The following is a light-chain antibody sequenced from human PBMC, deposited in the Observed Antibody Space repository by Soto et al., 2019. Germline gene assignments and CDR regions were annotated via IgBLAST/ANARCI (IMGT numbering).Light chain of an antibody. J-gene: IGKJ5*01. CDR3: QQGYTSAIT. Sequence: GDRVTIACEASRDITNYLNWYQQKPGKAPKLLISDASILETGVPSRFSGSGSGTDFTLTINSLQPEDFATYYCQQGYTSAITFGQGTRLEIK. V-gene: IGKV1-33*01. CDR2: DAS. CDR1: RDITNY.